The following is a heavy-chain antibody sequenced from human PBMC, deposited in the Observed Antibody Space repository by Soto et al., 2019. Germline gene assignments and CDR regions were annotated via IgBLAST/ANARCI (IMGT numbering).Heavy chain of an antibody. Sequence: SETLSLTCTVSGGSISSGGYYWSWIRQHPGKGLEWIGYIYYSGSTYYNPSLKSRVTISVDTSKNQFSLKLSSVTAADTAVYYCARVNTAGGDAFDIWGQGTMVTVSS. V-gene: IGHV4-31*03. CDR1: GGSISSGGYY. D-gene: IGHD5-18*01. CDR3: ARVNTAGGDAFDI. J-gene: IGHJ3*02. CDR2: IYYSGST.